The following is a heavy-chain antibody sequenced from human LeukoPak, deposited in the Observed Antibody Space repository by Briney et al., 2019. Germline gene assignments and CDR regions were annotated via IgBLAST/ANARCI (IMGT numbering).Heavy chain of an antibody. D-gene: IGHD3-10*01. CDR1: GITFSSYG. J-gene: IGHJ4*02. Sequence: PGRSLRLSCAASGITFSSYGMHWVRQAPGKGLEWVAVISNDGSNKYYADSVKGRFTISRDNSKSTLYIQMNSLRAEDTAVYYCARAKPKNMVRGLIMRRESRYYFDYWGQGTLVTVSS. CDR3: ARAKPKNMVRGLIMRRESRYYFDY. CDR2: ISNDGSNK. V-gene: IGHV3-30*03.